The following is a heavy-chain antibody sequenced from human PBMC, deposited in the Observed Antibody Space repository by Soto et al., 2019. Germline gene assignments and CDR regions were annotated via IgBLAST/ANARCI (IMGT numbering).Heavy chain of an antibody. CDR1: GYTFTSYG. CDR3: ARGEPVRAPRGYSYGAWAFGI. V-gene: IGHV1-18*01. Sequence: GASVKVSCKASGYTFTSYGISWVRQAPGQGLEWMGWISAYNGNTNYAQKLQGRVTMTTDTSTSTAYMELRSLRSDDTAVYYCARGEPVRAPRGYSYGAWAFGIWGQGTKVPV. D-gene: IGHD5-18*01. CDR2: ISAYNGNT. J-gene: IGHJ3*02.